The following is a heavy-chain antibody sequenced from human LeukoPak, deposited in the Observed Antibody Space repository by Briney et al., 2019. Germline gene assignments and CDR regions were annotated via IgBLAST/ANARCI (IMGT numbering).Heavy chain of an antibody. J-gene: IGHJ2*01. CDR2: IYYSGST. CDR1: GGSISSSSYY. V-gene: IGHV4-39*01. Sequence: SETLSLTCTVSGGSISSSSYYWGWIRQPPGKGLEWIGSIYYSGSTYYNPSLKSRVTISVDTSKNQFSLKLSSVTAADTAVYYCATSTIFGVVIISYWYFDLWGRGTLVTVSS. CDR3: ATSTIFGVVIISYWYFDL. D-gene: IGHD3-3*01.